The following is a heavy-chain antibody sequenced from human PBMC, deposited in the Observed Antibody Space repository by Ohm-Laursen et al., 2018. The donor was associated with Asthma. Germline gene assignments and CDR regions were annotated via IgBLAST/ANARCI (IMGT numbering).Heavy chain of an antibody. J-gene: IGHJ4*02. CDR1: GGSISSGGYS. CDR2: IYHSGRA. V-gene: IGHV4-30-2*01. CDR3: ARKDSLTGVGY. Sequence: TLSLTCAVSGGSISSGGYSWSWIRQPPGKGLEWIGYIYHSGRANYNPSLKSRVTISLDTSKNQFSLKLPSVTAADTAVYYCARKDSLTGVGYWGQGTLVTVSS. D-gene: IGHD7-27*01.